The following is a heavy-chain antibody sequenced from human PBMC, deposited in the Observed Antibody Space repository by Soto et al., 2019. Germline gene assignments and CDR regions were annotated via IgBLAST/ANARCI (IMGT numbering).Heavy chain of an antibody. V-gene: IGHV3-30-3*01. J-gene: IGHJ4*02. CDR1: GFTFSSYA. D-gene: IGHD1-26*01. CDR3: ATVSIVGATVDY. CDR2: ISYDGSNK. Sequence: GGSLRLSCAASGFTFSSYAMHWVRQAPGKGLEWVAVISYDGSNKYYADSVKGRFTISRDNSKNTLYLQMNSLRAEDTAVYYCATVSIVGATVDYWGQGTLVTVSS.